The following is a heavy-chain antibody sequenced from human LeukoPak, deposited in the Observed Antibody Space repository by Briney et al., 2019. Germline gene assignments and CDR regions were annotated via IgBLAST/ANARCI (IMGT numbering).Heavy chain of an antibody. CDR3: ARYSGSYYHYYYMDV. V-gene: IGHV3-20*04. J-gene: IGHJ6*03. CDR1: GFTLVDYG. CDR2: INWNGGST. D-gene: IGHD1-26*01. Sequence: GGSLRLSCAASGFTLVDYGMSWVRQAPGKGLEWVSGINWNGGSTGYADSVKGRFTVSRDNAKNSLYLQMNSLRAEDTALYYCARYSGSYYHYYYMDVWGKGTTVTVSS.